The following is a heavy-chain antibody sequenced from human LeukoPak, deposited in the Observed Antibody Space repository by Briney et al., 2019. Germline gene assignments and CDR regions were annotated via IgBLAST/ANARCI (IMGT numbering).Heavy chain of an antibody. Sequence: PGGSLRLSCAASGFTFSSYAMSWVRQAPGKGLEWVSAISGSGGSTYYADSVKGRFTISRDNSKNTLYLQMNSLRAEDTVVYYCAKVGQGYCSGGSCFYFDYWGQGTLVTVSS. J-gene: IGHJ4*02. CDR1: GFTFSSYA. CDR3: AKVGQGYCSGGSCFYFDY. D-gene: IGHD2-15*01. CDR2: ISGSGGST. V-gene: IGHV3-23*01.